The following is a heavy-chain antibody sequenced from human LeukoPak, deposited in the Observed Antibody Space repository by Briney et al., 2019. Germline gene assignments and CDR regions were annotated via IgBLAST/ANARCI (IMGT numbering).Heavy chain of an antibody. CDR2: ISSSGSTI. V-gene: IGHV3-11*01. CDR1: GFTFSDYY. D-gene: IGHD3-3*01. J-gene: IGHJ6*02. Sequence: PGGSLRLSCAASGFTFSDYYMSWIRQAPGKGLEWVSYISSSGSTIYYADSVKGRFAISRDNAKNSLYLQMNSLRAEDTAVYYCARDEGADFWSGHSYYYYGMDVWGQGTTVTVSS. CDR3: ARDEGADFWSGHSYYYYGMDV.